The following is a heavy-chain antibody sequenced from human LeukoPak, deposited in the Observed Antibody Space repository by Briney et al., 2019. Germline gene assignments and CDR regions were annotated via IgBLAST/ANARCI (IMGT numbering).Heavy chain of an antibody. J-gene: IGHJ6*03. Sequence: PSETLSLTCTVSGGSISSGSYYWSWIRQPAGKGLEWIGRIYTSGGTNYNPSLKSRVTISVDTYKNQFSLKLSSVTAADTAVYYCAREENYYDSSGYRRDYYYYMDVWGKGTTVTVSS. CDR1: GGSISSGSYY. V-gene: IGHV4-61*02. CDR2: IYTSGGT. CDR3: AREENYYDSSGYRRDYYYYMDV. D-gene: IGHD3-22*01.